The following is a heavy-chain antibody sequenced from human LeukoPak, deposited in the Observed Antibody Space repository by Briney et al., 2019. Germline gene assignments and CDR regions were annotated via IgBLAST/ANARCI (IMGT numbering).Heavy chain of an antibody. V-gene: IGHV3-30*02. J-gene: IGHJ4*02. CDR3: AKDRGQQSADFDY. Sequence: PGGSLRLSCAAPGFTFSSYGMHWVRQAPGKGLEWVAFIRYDGSNKYYADSVKGRFTISRDNSKNTLYLQMNSLRAEDTAVYYCAKDRGQQSADFDYWGQGTLVTVSS. D-gene: IGHD6-13*01. CDR2: IRYDGSNK. CDR1: GFTFSSYG.